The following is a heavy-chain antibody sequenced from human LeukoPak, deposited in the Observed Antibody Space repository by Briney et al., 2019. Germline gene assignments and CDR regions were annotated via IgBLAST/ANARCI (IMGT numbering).Heavy chain of an antibody. CDR3: ARSPAYCCGDCYSDY. Sequence: GGSLRLSCAASGFTFSSYGMHWVRQAPGKGLEWVAVIWYDGSNKYYADSVKGRFTISRDNSKNTLYLQMNSLRAEDTAVYYCARSPAYCCGDCYSDYWGQGTLVTVSS. V-gene: IGHV3-33*01. CDR1: GFTFSSYG. D-gene: IGHD2-21*02. CDR2: IWYDGSNK. J-gene: IGHJ4*02.